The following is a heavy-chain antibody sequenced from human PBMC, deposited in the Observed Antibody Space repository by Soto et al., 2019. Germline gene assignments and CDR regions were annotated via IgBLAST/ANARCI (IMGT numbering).Heavy chain of an antibody. J-gene: IGHJ5*02. CDR2: IIPIFGTA. CDR3: ARDAGGDSSGYYYPIWFDP. D-gene: IGHD3-22*01. V-gene: IGHV1-69*13. Sequence: ASVKVSCKASGGTFSSYAIIWVRQAPGQGLEWMGGIIPIFGTADYAQKFQGRVTITADESTSTAYMELSSLRSEDTAVYYCARDAGGDSSGYYYPIWFDPWGQGTLVTVSS. CDR1: GGTFSSYA.